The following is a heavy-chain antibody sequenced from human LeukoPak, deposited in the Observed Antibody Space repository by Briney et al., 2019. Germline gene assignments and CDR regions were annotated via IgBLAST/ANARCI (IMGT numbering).Heavy chain of an antibody. Sequence: GGSLRLSCAASGFTFSSYDMSWVRQAPGKGLEWVSVIYSGGSTYYADSVKGRFTISRDNSKNTLYLQMNSLRAEDTAVYYCARELEGAIDYWGQGTLVTVSS. D-gene: IGHD1-26*01. V-gene: IGHV3-66*01. J-gene: IGHJ4*02. CDR3: ARELEGAIDY. CDR1: GFTFSSYD. CDR2: IYSGGST.